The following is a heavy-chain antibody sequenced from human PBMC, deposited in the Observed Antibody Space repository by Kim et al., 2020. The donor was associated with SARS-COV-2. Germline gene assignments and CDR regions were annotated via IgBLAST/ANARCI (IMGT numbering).Heavy chain of an antibody. D-gene: IGHD3-10*01. Sequence: ADSVKGRFTVSRDNSKNTLYLQMNSLRVEDTAVYYCARDFPCNFGANTDYWGQGTLVTVSS. J-gene: IGHJ4*02. V-gene: IGHV3-66*01. CDR3: ARDFPCNFGANTDY.